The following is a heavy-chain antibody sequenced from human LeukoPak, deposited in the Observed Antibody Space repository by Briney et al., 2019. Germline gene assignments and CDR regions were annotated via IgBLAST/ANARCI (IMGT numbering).Heavy chain of an antibody. Sequence: SETLSLTCAVYGGSFSGYYWSWIRQPPGKGLEWIGEINRSGSTNYNPSLKSRVTISVDTSKNQFSLKLSSVTAADTAVYYCARGQYCSSTSCFLSWFDPWGQGTLVTVSS. D-gene: IGHD2-2*01. CDR2: INRSGST. V-gene: IGHV4-34*01. CDR3: ARGQYCSSTSCFLSWFDP. J-gene: IGHJ5*02. CDR1: GGSFSGYY.